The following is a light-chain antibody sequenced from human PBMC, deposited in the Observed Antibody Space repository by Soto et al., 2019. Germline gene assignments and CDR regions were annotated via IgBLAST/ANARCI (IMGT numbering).Light chain of an antibody. CDR3: SSYTSISTYV. Sequence: QSALTQPASLSGSPGQSITISCTGTSSDVGGYNFVSWYQQHPDKAPKLMIYDVTNRPSGVSNRFSGSKSGNTASLTISGLQAEDEADYYCSSYTSISTYVFGTGTKSPS. CDR2: DVT. J-gene: IGLJ1*01. V-gene: IGLV2-14*01. CDR1: SSDVGGYNF.